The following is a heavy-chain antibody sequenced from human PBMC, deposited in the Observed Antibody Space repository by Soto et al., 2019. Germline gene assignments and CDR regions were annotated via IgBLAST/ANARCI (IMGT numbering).Heavy chain of an antibody. J-gene: IGHJ4*02. V-gene: IGHV1-18*04. CDR2: ISAYNGNT. CDR1: GYTFTSYG. D-gene: IGHD3-3*01. CDR3: ARIPTGYYDFWSGYSPFDY. Sequence: QVQLVQSGAEVKKPGASVKVSCKASGYTFTSYGISWVRQAPGQGLEWMGWISAYNGNTNYAQKLQGIVTKTTDTSTSTAYMELRSLRSDDTAVYYCARIPTGYYDFWSGYSPFDYWGQGTLVTVSS.